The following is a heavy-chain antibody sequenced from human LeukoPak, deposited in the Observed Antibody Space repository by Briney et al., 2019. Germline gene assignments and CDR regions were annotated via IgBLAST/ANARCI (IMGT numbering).Heavy chain of an antibody. CDR3: ARNEYYDSWSGYLGYFDY. V-gene: IGHV4-34*01. CDR2: INHSGST. D-gene: IGHD3-3*01. J-gene: IGHJ4*02. CDR1: GGSFSGYY. Sequence: PSETLSLTCAVYGGSFSGYYWSWIRQPPGKGLEWIGEINHSGSTNYNPSLKSRVTMSVDTSKNQFSLRLSSVTAADTAVYYCARNEYYDSWSGYLGYFDYWGQGTLVTVSS.